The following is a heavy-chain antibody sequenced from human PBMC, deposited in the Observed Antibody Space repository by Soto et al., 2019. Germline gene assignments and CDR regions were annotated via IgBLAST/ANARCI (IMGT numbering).Heavy chain of an antibody. J-gene: IGHJ4*02. D-gene: IGHD3-10*01. CDR1: GFTFSSYS. V-gene: IGHV3-21*01. Sequence: EVQLVESGGGLVKPGGSLRLSCAASGFTFSSYSMNWVRQAPGKGLEWVSSISSSSSYIYYADSVKGRFTISRDNAKNSLYLQMNSLRAEDTAVYYCARSTSGRYYVPFDYWGQGTLVTVSS. CDR3: ARSTSGRYYVPFDY. CDR2: ISSSSSYI.